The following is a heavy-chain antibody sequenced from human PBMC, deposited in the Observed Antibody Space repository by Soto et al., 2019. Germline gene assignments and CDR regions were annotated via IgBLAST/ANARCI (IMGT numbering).Heavy chain of an antibody. CDR3: ASPSRFDSGGYYFDS. V-gene: IGHV4-34*01. Sequence: SETLSLTCAVYGGSFSGYYWSWIRQPPGKGLEWIGEINHSGTTKYNPSLKSRVTISVDTSKNQFSLKLSSVTAADTAVYYCASPSRFDSGGYYFDSWGQGTQVTVSS. CDR2: INHSGTT. J-gene: IGHJ4*02. D-gene: IGHD3-22*01. CDR1: GGSFSGYY.